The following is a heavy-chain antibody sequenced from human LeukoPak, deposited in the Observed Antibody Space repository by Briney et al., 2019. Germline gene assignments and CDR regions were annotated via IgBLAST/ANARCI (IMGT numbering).Heavy chain of an antibody. CDR2: IKQDGSEK. D-gene: IGHD5-24*01. CDR1: GFTFSRSW. J-gene: IGHJ4*02. Sequence: TGGSLRLSCAASGFTFSRSWMTWVRQAPGKGLEWVANIKQDGSEKNYVDSVKGRFTISRDNAKNSLYLQMNSLRAEDTAMYYCARDSAYNAFDYWGQGTLVTVSS. CDR3: ARDSAYNAFDY. V-gene: IGHV3-7*05.